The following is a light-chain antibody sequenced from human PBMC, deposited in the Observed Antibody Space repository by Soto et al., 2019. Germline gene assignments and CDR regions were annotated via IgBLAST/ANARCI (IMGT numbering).Light chain of an antibody. CDR2: GAS. V-gene: IGKV3-20*01. Sequence: EIVFTQSPGTVSLSPGERAALCCRASQSVSSSYLAWYQQKPGQAPRLLIYGASSRATGIPDRFSGSGSGTDFTLTISRLEPEDFAVYYCQQYGSSPWTFGQGTKVDIK. J-gene: IGKJ1*01. CDR1: QSVSSSY. CDR3: QQYGSSPWT.